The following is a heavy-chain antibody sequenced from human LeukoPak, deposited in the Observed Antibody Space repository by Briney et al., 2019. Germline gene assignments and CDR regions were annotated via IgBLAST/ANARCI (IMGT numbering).Heavy chain of an antibody. J-gene: IGHJ4*02. CDR1: GDSVNSGAYY. V-gene: IGHV4-39*07. D-gene: IGHD6-13*01. CDR2: IYYRGSA. CDR3: ARKPIIGSAWYYFDY. Sequence: TSETLSLTCTVSGDSVNSGAYYWSWIRQSPGKGLEWIGDIYYRGSAYYNPSLTSRVTMSVDTSKNQFSLKLSSVTAADTAVYYCARKPIIGSAWYYFDYWGQGTLVTVSS.